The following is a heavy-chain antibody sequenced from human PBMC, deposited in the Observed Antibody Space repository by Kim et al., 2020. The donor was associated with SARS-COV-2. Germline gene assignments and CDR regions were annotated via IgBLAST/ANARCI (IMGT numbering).Heavy chain of an antibody. Sequence: SETLSLTCTVSGASISSYYWSWIRQPPGKGLEWIGYIYYSATTNYNPSLKSRVTISVDTSKNQFSLKVTSVTTADTAFYYCARGIYASGSYRFDPWGQGT. J-gene: IGHJ5*02. CDR2: IYYSATT. CDR3: ARGIYASGSYRFDP. V-gene: IGHV4-59*13. CDR1: GASISSYY. D-gene: IGHD3-10*01.